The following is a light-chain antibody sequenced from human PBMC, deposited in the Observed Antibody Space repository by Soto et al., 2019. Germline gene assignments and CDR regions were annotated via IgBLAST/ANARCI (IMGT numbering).Light chain of an antibody. V-gene: IGKV1-33*01. CDR3: KQYENLPT. J-gene: IGKJ5*01. CDR2: DAS. Sequence: EIQMTQSPSYLSASVGDRVTITCQASQNINNYLNWYQQKPGRAPKLLIYDASNLEAGVPSRFRGSGSGTDFTLTISRLQPEDIATYYCKQYENLPTFGQRTRLEI. CDR1: QNINNY.